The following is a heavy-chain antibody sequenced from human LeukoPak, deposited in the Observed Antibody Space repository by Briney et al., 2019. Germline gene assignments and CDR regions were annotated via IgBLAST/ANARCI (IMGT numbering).Heavy chain of an antibody. CDR3: AKVGYSYGTTYFFDY. Sequence: GGSLRLSCAASGFTFSSYAMSWVRQAPGXGLEWVSAISGSGGSTYYADSVKGRFTISRDNSKNTLYLQMNSLRAEDTAVYYCAKVGYSYGTTYFFDYWGQGTLVTVSS. V-gene: IGHV3-23*01. J-gene: IGHJ4*02. CDR2: ISGSGGST. D-gene: IGHD5-18*01. CDR1: GFTFSSYA.